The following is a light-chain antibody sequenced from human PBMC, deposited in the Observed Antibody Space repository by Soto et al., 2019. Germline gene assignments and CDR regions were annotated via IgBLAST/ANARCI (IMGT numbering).Light chain of an antibody. CDR3: QQYNNWPRT. CDR1: QSISSY. CDR2: GAS. J-gene: IGKJ1*01. V-gene: IGKV3-15*01. Sequence: EIVMTQSPATLSVSPGERATLSCRASQSISSYLAWYQQKPGQAPSLLFYGASTRATGIPARFSGSGAGTEFTLTISSLQSEDVALYYCQQYNNWPRTFGQGTKVDI.